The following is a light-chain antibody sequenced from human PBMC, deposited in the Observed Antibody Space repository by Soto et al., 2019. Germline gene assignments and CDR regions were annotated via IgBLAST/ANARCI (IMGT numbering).Light chain of an antibody. Sequence: EIVLTQSPGTLSLSPGERATLSCRASQSVSSSYLAWYQQKPGQAPRLLIYGASSRATGIPDRFSGSGSGTDSTLTISRLEPEDFAVYYCQQYGRFITFGKGTRLEIK. CDR2: GAS. CDR1: QSVSSSY. J-gene: IGKJ5*01. CDR3: QQYGRFIT. V-gene: IGKV3-20*01.